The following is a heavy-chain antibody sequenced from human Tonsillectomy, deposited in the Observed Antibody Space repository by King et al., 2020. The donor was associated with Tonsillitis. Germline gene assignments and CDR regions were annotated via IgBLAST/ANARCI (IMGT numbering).Heavy chain of an antibody. V-gene: IGHV3-33*01. D-gene: IGHD6-25*01. J-gene: IGHJ4*02. Sequence: VQLVESGGGVVQPGRSLRLSCAASGFTFSSYGMHWVRQAPGKGLEWVAVIWYDGSNKYYADSVKGRFTISRDNSKNTLYLQMNSLRAEDTAVYYCAATAARSGWHFDYWGQGTLVTVSS. CDR1: GFTFSSYG. CDR2: IWYDGSNK. CDR3: AATAARSGWHFDY.